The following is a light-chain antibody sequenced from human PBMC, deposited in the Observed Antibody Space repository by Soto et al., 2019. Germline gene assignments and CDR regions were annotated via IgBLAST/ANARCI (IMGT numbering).Light chain of an antibody. V-gene: IGKV1-13*02. CDR1: QGISSA. Sequence: ALQLTQSPSSLSASVGDRVTITFRASQGISSALAWYQQKPGKPPKLLIYDASNLETGVPSRFSGSGSGTDFSLTISGLQPEDFATYYCHQYNSYHTFGGGTKVDIK. CDR2: DAS. J-gene: IGKJ4*01. CDR3: HQYNSYHT.